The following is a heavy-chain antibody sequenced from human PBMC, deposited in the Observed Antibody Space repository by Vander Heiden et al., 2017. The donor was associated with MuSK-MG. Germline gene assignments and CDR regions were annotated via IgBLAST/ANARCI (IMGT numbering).Heavy chain of an antibody. V-gene: IGHV3-23*01. CDR2: ISSIGGAT. CDR3: AKEGGMYDGGGYFDY. D-gene: IGHD3-22*01. CDR1: GFRFISYA. J-gene: IGHJ4*02. Sequence: EVQLLASGGGLVQPGGSLRLSCAASGFRFISYAMGWVRQAPGKGREWVATISSIGGATNYADSVRGRCAISRDDSKNTLFLQMNSLRAEDTAVYYCAKEGGMYDGGGYFDYWGQGTLGTVSS.